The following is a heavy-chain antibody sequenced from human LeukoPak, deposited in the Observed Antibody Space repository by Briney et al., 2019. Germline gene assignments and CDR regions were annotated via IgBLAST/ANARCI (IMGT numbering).Heavy chain of an antibody. J-gene: IGHJ4*02. V-gene: IGHV3-20*04. CDR3: ARVMITFGGDPAFDY. Sequence: GSLRLSCAASGFTFDDYGMSWVRQAPGKGLEWVSGINWNGGSTGYADSVKGRFTISRDNAKNSLYLQMNSLRAEDTALYYCARVMITFGGDPAFDYWGQGTLVTVSS. CDR2: INWNGGST. D-gene: IGHD3-16*01. CDR1: GFTFDDYG.